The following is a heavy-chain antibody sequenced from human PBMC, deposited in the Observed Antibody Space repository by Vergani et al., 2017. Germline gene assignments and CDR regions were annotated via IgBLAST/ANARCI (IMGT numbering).Heavy chain of an antibody. Sequence: EVQLVESGGGLVQPGGSLRLSCAASGFTFSSYWMHWVRQAPGKGLVWVSRINSDGSSTSYADSVKGRFTISRDNAKNTLYLQMNSLRAEDTDVYYCAREERFLEWLFGGHDAFDIWGQGTMVTVSS. J-gene: IGHJ3*02. CDR3: AREERFLEWLFGGHDAFDI. V-gene: IGHV3-74*01. CDR2: INSDGSST. CDR1: GFTFSSYW. D-gene: IGHD3-3*01.